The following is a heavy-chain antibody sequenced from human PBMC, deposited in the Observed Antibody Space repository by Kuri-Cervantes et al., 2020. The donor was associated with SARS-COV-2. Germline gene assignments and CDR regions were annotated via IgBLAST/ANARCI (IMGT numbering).Heavy chain of an antibody. CDR1: GFTFSSYS. CDR3: AKDLGTMVQGATGAGIFDY. J-gene: IGHJ4*02. V-gene: IGHV3-21*04. CDR2: ISSSSSYI. D-gene: IGHD3-10*01. Sequence: GSLRLSCAASGFTFSSYSMNWVRQAPGKGLEWVSSISSSSSYIYYAGSVKGRFTISRDNAKNSLYLQMNSLRAEDTALYYCAKDLGTMVQGATGAGIFDYWGQGTLVTVSS.